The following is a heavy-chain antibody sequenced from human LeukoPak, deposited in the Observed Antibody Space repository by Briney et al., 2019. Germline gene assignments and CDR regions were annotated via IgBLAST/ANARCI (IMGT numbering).Heavy chain of an antibody. Sequence: PGGSLRLSCAAPGFTVSSSHMTWVRQAVGKGLEWVSFIYSGGDTSYADSVKGRFTISRDNSKNTLYLQMNSLRAEDTAVYYCARVYNYVFDYWGQGTLVTVSS. J-gene: IGHJ4*02. D-gene: IGHD3-10*02. CDR3: ARVYNYVFDY. CDR1: GFTVSSSH. CDR2: IYSGGDT. V-gene: IGHV3-53*01.